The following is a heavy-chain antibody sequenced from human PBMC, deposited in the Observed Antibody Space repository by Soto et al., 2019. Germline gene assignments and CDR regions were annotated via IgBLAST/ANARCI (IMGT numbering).Heavy chain of an antibody. J-gene: IGHJ6*03. D-gene: IGHD2-8*01. CDR2: IYYSWST. Sequence: QLQLQESGPGLVKPSETLSLTCTVSGGSISSSSYYWGWIRQPPGKGLEWIGSIYYSWSTYYNPSLKSRVTISVDTSKNQFSLKLSSVPAADTAVYYCARALGYCTNGVCYRTLYCYYYYMDVWGKGTTVTVSS. V-gene: IGHV4-39*01. CDR1: GGSISSSSYY. CDR3: ARALGYCTNGVCYRTLYCYYYYMDV.